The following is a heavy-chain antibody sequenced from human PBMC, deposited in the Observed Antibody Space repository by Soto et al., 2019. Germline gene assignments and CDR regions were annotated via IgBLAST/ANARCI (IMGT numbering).Heavy chain of an antibody. CDR2: INDRGSI. CDR1: GGSFSGYY. Sequence: QVQLQQWGAGPWRPLETLSLTCGVSGGSFSGYYWAWIRQSPGKGLEWIGEINDRGSINYNPSLKRRVCISVDTSKNHYSLKLRSVTAADNAVYYCARESHDILTGPPWVWYFDLWGRGTLVTVSS. J-gene: IGHJ2*01. D-gene: IGHD3-9*01. CDR3: ARESHDILTGPPWVWYFDL. V-gene: IGHV4-34*01.